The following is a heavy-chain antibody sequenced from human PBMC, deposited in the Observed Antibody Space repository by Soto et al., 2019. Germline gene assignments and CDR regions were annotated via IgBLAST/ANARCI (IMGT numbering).Heavy chain of an antibody. CDR3: ARHRYCSSTSCYPGFDP. V-gene: IGHV4-59*08. CDR1: GGSISSYY. CDR2: IYYSGST. Sequence: SETLSLTCTVSGGSISSYYWSWIRQPPGKGLEWIGYIYYSGSTNYNPSLKSRVTISVDTSKNQFSLKLSSVTAADTAVYYCARHRYCSSTSCYPGFDPWGQGTLVTVSS. J-gene: IGHJ5*02. D-gene: IGHD2-2*01.